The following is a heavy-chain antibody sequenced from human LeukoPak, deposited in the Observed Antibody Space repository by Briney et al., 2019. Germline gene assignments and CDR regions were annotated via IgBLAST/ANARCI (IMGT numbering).Heavy chain of an antibody. Sequence: PSQTLSLTCTVSGGSISSGSYYWSWIRQPAGKGLEWIGRIYTSGSTNYNPSLKSRVTISVDTSKNQFSLKLSSVTAADTAVYYCASSGWIDNRPYYYYYMDVWGKGTTVTISS. CDR1: GGSISSGSYY. CDR3: ASSGWIDNRPYYYYYMDV. D-gene: IGHD3-10*01. J-gene: IGHJ6*03. V-gene: IGHV4-61*02. CDR2: IYTSGST.